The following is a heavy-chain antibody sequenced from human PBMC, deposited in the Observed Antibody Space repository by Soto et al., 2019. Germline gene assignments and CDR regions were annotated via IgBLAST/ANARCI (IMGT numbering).Heavy chain of an antibody. CDR2: INSDGSTT. CDR3: SRGVAGLHAKDV. D-gene: IGHD3-16*01. Sequence: EVQLVESGGDLVQPGGSLRLSCAASGFTFSSYWIHWVRQAPGKGLVWVSRINSDGSTTNYADSAKGRFTISRDNAQNTLYLEINRLGGEDTGVKSWSRGVAGLHAKDVWGQGTTVTVSS. V-gene: IGHV3-74*01. CDR1: GFTFSSYW. J-gene: IGHJ6*02.